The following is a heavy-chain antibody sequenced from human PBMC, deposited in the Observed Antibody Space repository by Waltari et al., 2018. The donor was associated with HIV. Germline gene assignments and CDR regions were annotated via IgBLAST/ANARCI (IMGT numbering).Heavy chain of an antibody. CDR2: SDREINEPT. CDR3: ATQKFWSSGNYHFDY. V-gene: IGHV1-24*01. CDR1: VSKLTDLP. J-gene: IGHJ4*01. Sequence: QVHLSQSGSEVKQPGASVKDPCKVSVSKLTDLPIPWVRQAPGKGLRWVGSSDREINEPTLYAQMLRGRVTLTEDTSTDTAYMELSGLMSEDTAIYYCATQKFWSSGNYHFDYWGQGTLVTVS. D-gene: IGHD1-26*01.